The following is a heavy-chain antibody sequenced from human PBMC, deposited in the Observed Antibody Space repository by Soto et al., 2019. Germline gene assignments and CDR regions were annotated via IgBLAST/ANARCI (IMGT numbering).Heavy chain of an antibody. CDR3: AKGGRYYDSSGSRYYYYGMDV. CDR2: ISGSGGST. V-gene: IGHV3-23*01. CDR1: GFTFSSYA. J-gene: IGHJ6*02. Sequence: GGSLRLSCAASGFTFSSYAMSWVRQAPGKGLEWVSAISGSGGSTYYADSVKGRFTISRDNSKNTLYLQMNSLRAEDTAVYYCAKGGRYYDSSGSRYYYYGMDVWGQGTTVTVSS. D-gene: IGHD3-22*01.